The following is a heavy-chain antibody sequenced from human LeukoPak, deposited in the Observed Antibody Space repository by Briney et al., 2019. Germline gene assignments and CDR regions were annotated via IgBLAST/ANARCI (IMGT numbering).Heavy chain of an antibody. D-gene: IGHD2-2*01. J-gene: IGHJ5*02. Sequence: GGSLRLSCAASGFTFSSYWMHWVRQAPGKGLVWVSRINSDGSSTSYADSVKGRFTISRDNAKNTLYLQMNSLRAEDTAVYYCARGSPMRYCSSTSCYGTYNWFDPWGQGTLVTV. CDR1: GFTFSSYW. CDR3: ARGSPMRYCSSTSCYGTYNWFDP. CDR2: INSDGSST. V-gene: IGHV3-74*01.